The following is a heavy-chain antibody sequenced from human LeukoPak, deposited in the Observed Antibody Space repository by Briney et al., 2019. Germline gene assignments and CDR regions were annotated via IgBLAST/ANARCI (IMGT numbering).Heavy chain of an antibody. D-gene: IGHD2-21*01. V-gene: IGHV4-38-2*02. CDR2: IYHSGST. Sequence: SETLSLTCTVSGYSISSGYYWGWIRQPPGKGLEWIGSIYHSGSTYYNPSLKSRVTISVDTSKNQFSLKLSSVTAADTAVYYCARANSSFGSLDYWGQGTLVTVSS. CDR3: ARANSSFGSLDY. CDR1: GYSISSGYY. J-gene: IGHJ4*02.